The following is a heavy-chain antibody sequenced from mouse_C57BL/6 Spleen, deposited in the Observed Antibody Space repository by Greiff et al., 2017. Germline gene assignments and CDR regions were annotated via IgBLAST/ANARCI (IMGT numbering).Heavy chain of an antibody. CDR3: ARDYYGSSSWFAY. V-gene: IGHV1-81*01. D-gene: IGHD1-1*01. Sequence: VQLQQSGAELARPGASVKLSCKASGYTFTSYGISWVKQRTGQGLEWIGEIYPRSGNTYYNEKFKGKATLTADKSSSTAYMELRSLTSEDSAVYFCARDYYGSSSWFAYWGQGTLGTVSA. J-gene: IGHJ3*01. CDR2: IYPRSGNT. CDR1: GYTFTSYG.